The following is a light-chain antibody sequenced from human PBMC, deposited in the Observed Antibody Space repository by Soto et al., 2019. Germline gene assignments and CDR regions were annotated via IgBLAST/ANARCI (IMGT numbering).Light chain of an antibody. CDR1: SGLSSYG. J-gene: IGLJ7*01. CDR3: QTWGTGIPV. V-gene: IGLV4-69*01. CDR2: LNSDGSH. Sequence: QLVLTQSPSASASLGASVKLTCTLSSGLSSYGIAWHQQQPEKGPRYLMKLNSDGSHSKGDGIPDRFSGSSSGAERYLTISSLQSEDEADYYCQTWGTGIPVFGGGTQLTVL.